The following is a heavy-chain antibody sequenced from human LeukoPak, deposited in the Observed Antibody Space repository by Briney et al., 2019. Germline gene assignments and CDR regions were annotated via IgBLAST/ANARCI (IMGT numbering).Heavy chain of an antibody. CDR2: ISSSSSYI. V-gene: IGHV3-21*01. CDR3: ARLTDDAFDI. Sequence: GGSLRLSCAASGFTFSSYSMNWVRQAPGKGLEWVSSISSSSSYIYYAASVKGRFTISRDNAKNSLYLQMNSLRADDTAVYYCARLTDDAFDIWGEGTMVTVSS. J-gene: IGHJ3*02. CDR1: GFTFSSYS.